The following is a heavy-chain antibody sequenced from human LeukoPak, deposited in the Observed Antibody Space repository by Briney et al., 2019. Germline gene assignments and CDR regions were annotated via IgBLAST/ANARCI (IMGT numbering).Heavy chain of an antibody. J-gene: IGHJ4*02. CDR1: GYSFTSYW. D-gene: IGHD6-25*01. CDR2: IYPGDSDT. V-gene: IGHV5-51*01. CDR3: ARRKRSNYFDY. Sequence: GESLKISCKGSGYSFTSYWIGWVRQMPGKGLEWMGIIYPGDSDTRYSPSFQGQVTISADKSISTAYLRWSSLKASDTAMYYRARRKRSNYFDYWGQGTLVTVSS.